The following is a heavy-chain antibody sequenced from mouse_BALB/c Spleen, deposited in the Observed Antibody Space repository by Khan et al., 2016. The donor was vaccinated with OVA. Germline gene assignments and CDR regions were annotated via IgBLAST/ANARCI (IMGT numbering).Heavy chain of an antibody. CDR2: INPTSGYT. V-gene: IGHV1-7*01. CDR3: TRDRIDY. Sequence: QVQLKESGAERAKPGASVKMSCKASGYTFTTYWMHWVKQRPGQGLEWIGYINPTSGYTDYIEKFKDRATLSADKSSSTAYMQLSSLTSEDSAVYYCTRDRIDYWGQGTTLTVSS. CDR1: GYTFTTYW. J-gene: IGHJ2*01.